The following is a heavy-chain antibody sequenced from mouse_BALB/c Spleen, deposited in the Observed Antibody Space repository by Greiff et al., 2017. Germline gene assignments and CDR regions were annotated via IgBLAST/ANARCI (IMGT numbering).Heavy chain of an antibody. D-gene: IGHD2-2*01. CDR1: GYTFTSYV. CDR3: ARSGYGWYFDV. CDR2: INPYNDGT. V-gene: IGHV1-14*01. J-gene: IGHJ1*01. Sequence: VQLKESGPELVKPGASVKMSCKASGYTFTSYVMHWVKQKPGQGLEWIGYINPYNDGTKYNEKFKGKATLTSDKSSSTAYMELSSLTSEDSAVYYCARSGYGWYFDVWGAGTTVTVSS.